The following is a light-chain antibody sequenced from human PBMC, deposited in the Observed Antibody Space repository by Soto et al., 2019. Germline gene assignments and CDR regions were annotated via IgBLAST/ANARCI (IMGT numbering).Light chain of an antibody. V-gene: IGKV3-15*01. CDR3: QQYNNWTRT. Sequence: EIVMTQSPATLSVSPGERATLSCRASQSVSSNLAWYQQKPGQAPRLLIYGASARATGIPVRFSGSGSGTEFTLTISSLQSEDFAVYYCQQYNNWTRTFGQGTTVEIK. CDR1: QSVSSN. CDR2: GAS. J-gene: IGKJ1*01.